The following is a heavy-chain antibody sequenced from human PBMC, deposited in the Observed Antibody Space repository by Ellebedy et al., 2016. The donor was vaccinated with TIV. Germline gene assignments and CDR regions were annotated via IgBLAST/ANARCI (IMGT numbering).Heavy chain of an antibody. V-gene: IGHV3-7*01. J-gene: IGHJ4*02. CDR3: ARGSGAPDS. CDR1: GFTFSNYW. CDR2: IKPDGSGK. Sequence: GESLKISCAASGFTFSNYWMAWVRQAPGKGLEWVANIKPDGSGKYYVDSVQGRFTISRDDAKKSLYLQMNSLRVEDTAVYYCARGSGAPDSWGQGTQVTVSS. D-gene: IGHD3-3*01.